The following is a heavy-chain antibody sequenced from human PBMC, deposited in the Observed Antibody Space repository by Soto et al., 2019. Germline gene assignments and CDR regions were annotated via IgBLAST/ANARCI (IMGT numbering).Heavy chain of an antibody. CDR1: GYNSTRSA. CDR2: INTNTGNP. D-gene: IGHD3-3*01. J-gene: IGHJ4*02. CDR3: ARAHTIFGVGPGDY. V-gene: IGHV7-4-1*01. Sequence: QVQLVQSGAALKKPGASGKVSCNASGYNSTRSAMDWGRKAPGQGLAWMGWINTNTGNPTYAQGFTGRFVFSLDTSVSTAYLQICSLKAEDTAVYYCARAHTIFGVGPGDYWGQGTLVTVSS.